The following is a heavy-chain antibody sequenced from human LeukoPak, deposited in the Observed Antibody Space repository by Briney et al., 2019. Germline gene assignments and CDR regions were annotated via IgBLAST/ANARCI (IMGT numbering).Heavy chain of an antibody. CDR3: AKDRRAGSYDY. Sequence: GSLRLSCAASGFTFIRNGMTWVRQAPGKGLEGVSAISGSGGNTYYADSVKGRFTISRDNSKNTLYLQMNSLRAEDTAVYYCAKDRRAGSYDYWGQGTLVTVSS. D-gene: IGHD3-10*01. CDR1: GFTFIRNG. J-gene: IGHJ4*02. V-gene: IGHV3-23*01. CDR2: ISGSGGNT.